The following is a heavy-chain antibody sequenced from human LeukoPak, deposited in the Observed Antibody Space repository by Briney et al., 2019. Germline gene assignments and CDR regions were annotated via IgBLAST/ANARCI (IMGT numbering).Heavy chain of an antibody. D-gene: IGHD5-18*01. CDR1: GFIFGDHA. Sequence: GGSLRISCTTSGFIFGDHAMSWVRQASGKGLEWIGFIRSKAYGGTTEYAASVIGRFTISRDDSKSIAYLQMNSLQIEDTGMYYCARGPILLWIHNGMDVRGQGTTVTASS. J-gene: IGHJ6*02. CDR3: ARGPILLWIHNGMDV. CDR2: IRSKAYGGTT. V-gene: IGHV3-49*04.